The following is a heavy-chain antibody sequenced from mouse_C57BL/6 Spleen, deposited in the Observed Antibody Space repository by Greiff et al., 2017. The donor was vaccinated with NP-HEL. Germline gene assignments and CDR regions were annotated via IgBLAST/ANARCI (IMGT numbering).Heavy chain of an antibody. CDR2: IDPETGGT. CDR1: GYTFTDYE. D-gene: IGHD2-2*01. CDR3: TRSDYGYGFAY. J-gene: IGHJ3*01. V-gene: IGHV1-15*01. Sequence: QVQLQQSGAELVRPGASVTLSCKASGYTFTDYEMHWVKQTPVHGLEWIGAIDPETGGTAYNQKFKGKAILTADKSSSTAYMELRSLTSEDSAVYYCTRSDYGYGFAYWGQGTLVTVSA.